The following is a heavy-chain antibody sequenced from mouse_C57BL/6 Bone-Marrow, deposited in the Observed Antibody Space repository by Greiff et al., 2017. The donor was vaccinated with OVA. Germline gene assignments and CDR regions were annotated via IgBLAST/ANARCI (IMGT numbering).Heavy chain of an antibody. J-gene: IGHJ2*01. CDR2: IWWDDDK. Sequence: QVTLKVSGPGILQPSQTLSLTCSFSGFSLSTFGMGVGWLRHPSGKGLDLLAPIWWDDDKYYNPALKSRLTISKDTSKNQVFLKIANVDTADTATYYCARIYYYGSSYGDWGQGTTLTVSS. V-gene: IGHV8-8*01. CDR1: GFSLSTFGMG. D-gene: IGHD1-1*01. CDR3: ARIYYYGSSYGD.